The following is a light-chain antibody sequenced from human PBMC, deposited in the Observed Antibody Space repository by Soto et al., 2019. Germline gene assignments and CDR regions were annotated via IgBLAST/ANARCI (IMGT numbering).Light chain of an antibody. CDR2: AAS. V-gene: IGKV1-12*01. CDR3: QQANSFPLT. J-gene: IGKJ4*01. CDR1: QAISIW. Sequence: DIQMTQSPSSVSASVGDRVTITCRASQAISIWLAWYQQKPGKAPKLLMYAASNLQSGVPSRFSGSGSGTDLTLTISTLQPEDFATYYCQQANSFPLTFGGGTKVDIK.